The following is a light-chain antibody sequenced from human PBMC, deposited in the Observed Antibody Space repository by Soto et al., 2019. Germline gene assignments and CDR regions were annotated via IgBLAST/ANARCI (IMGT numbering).Light chain of an antibody. V-gene: IGKV3-20*01. Sequence: EIVLTQSPGTLSLSPGERATLSCRASQSVSSYLAWYQQRRGQAPRLLIYAASSRATGIPDRFSGSGSGTDFTLTISRLEPEDFAVYFCQQYTQWPITFGQGTRLEIK. J-gene: IGKJ5*01. CDR1: QSVSSY. CDR2: AAS. CDR3: QQYTQWPIT.